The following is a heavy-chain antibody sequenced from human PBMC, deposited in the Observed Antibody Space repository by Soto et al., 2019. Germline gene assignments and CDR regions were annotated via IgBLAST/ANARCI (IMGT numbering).Heavy chain of an antibody. D-gene: IGHD4-17*01. CDR3: ARNRQNYGSLDY. J-gene: IGHJ4*02. CDR1: GYTLSNNYG. Sequence: QVQLVQSGAEVKNPGASVKVSCRASGYTLSNNYGISWVRQAPGQGLEWMGWINSYNGVTNNARKFQDRVTLTTDASTTTAYLELRSLRSDDTAIYYCARNRQNYGSLDYWGQATLVTVS. V-gene: IGHV1-18*01. CDR2: INSYNGVT.